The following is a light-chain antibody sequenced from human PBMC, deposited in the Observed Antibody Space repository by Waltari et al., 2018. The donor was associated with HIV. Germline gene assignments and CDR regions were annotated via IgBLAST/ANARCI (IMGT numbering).Light chain of an antibody. Sequence: SYELAQPPSVSVSPGQTATITCSGNTVGREYRCWYQHKPGQSPLLVIYQDNKRPPGIPERFSGSSSGKTATLTISGAQAVDEADYYCQTWDTTAVMFGGGTKLTVL. CDR2: QDN. V-gene: IGLV3-1*01. J-gene: IGLJ3*02. CDR3: QTWDTTAVM. CDR1: TVGREY.